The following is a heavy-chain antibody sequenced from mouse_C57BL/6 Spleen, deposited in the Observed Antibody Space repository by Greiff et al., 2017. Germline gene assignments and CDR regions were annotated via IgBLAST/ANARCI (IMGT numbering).Heavy chain of an antibody. V-gene: IGHV1-50*01. CDR3: AIYGSSEDYFDY. D-gene: IGHD1-1*01. CDR2: IDPSGSYT. Sequence: QVQLQQPGAELVKPGASVKLSCKASGYTFTSYWMQWVKQRPGQGLEWIGEIDPSGSYTNYNQKFKGKATLTVDTSSSPAYMQHSSLTSEDSAVYYCAIYGSSEDYFDYWGQGTTLTVSS. J-gene: IGHJ2*01. CDR1: GYTFTSYW.